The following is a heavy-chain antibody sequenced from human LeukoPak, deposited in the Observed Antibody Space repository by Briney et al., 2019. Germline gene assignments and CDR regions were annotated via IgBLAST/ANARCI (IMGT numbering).Heavy chain of an antibody. D-gene: IGHD3-16*01. Sequence: GGSLKLPGAGSGFSFSTYGMPWARQAPGKGLEWVALIWNAGTNTYYADSVKGRFTISRDNSKNTLYLQMNSLRAEDTAVYYCAGDTPPGGDYYFDYWGQGTLVIVSS. V-gene: IGHV3-33*01. CDR3: AGDTPPGGDYYFDY. CDR2: IWNAGTNT. J-gene: IGHJ4*02. CDR1: GFSFSTYG.